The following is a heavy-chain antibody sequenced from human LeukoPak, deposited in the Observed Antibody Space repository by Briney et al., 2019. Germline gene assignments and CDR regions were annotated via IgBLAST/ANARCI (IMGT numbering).Heavy chain of an antibody. D-gene: IGHD6-13*01. Sequence: GGSLRLSCAASGFTFSSYWMSWVRQAPGKGLEWVANIKQDGSEKYYVDSVKGRFTISRDNAKNSLYLQMNSLRAEDTAVYYCTRTGYRSNWYVPNWGQGTLVTVSS. CDR3: TRTGYRSNWYVPN. J-gene: IGHJ4*02. CDR2: IKQDGSEK. CDR1: GFTFSSYW. V-gene: IGHV3-7*01.